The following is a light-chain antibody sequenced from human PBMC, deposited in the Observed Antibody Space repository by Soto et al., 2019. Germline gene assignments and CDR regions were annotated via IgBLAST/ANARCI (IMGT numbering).Light chain of an antibody. CDR3: QQASRFPFS. CDR1: QGIGTW. V-gene: IGKV1-12*01. Sequence: DIQMTQSPSSVSASVGDRVTITCRASQGIGTWLAWYQQKPGKAPKLLIYSSSSWQSGVPSRFSGSGSGSDFTLTISSLQAEDFSTCYWQQASRFPFSFGGGTKVEIK. CDR2: SSS. J-gene: IGKJ4*01.